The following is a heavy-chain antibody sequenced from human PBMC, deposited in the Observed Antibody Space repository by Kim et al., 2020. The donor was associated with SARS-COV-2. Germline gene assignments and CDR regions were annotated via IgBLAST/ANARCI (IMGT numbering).Heavy chain of an antibody. J-gene: IGHJ6*02. Sequence: GGSLRLSCAASGFTFSSYSMNWVRQAPGKGLEWVSYISSSSSTIYYADSVKGRFTISRDNAKNSLYLQMNSLRDEDTAVYYCARGNNSPLNYYYYYGMDVWGQGTTVTVSS. CDR3: ARGNNSPLNYYYYYGMDV. CDR1: GFTFSSYS. D-gene: IGHD1-20*01. V-gene: IGHV3-48*02. CDR2: ISSSSSTI.